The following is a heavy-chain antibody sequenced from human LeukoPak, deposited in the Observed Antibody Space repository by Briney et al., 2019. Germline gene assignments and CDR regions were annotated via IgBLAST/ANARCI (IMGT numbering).Heavy chain of an antibody. V-gene: IGHV3-7*01. CDR1: GFTFSSYW. CDR3: ARDSGSADPEAFDI. J-gene: IGHJ3*02. CDR2: IKQDGSEK. D-gene: IGHD1-14*01. Sequence: GGSLRLSCAASGFTFSSYWMSWVRQAPGKGLEWVANIKQDGSEKYYVDSVKGRFTISRDNAKNLLYLQMDSLRADDTAVYYCARDSGSADPEAFDIWGQGTMVTVSS.